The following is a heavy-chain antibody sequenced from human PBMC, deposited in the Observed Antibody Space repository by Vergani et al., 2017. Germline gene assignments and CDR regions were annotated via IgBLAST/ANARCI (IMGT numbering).Heavy chain of an antibody. CDR2: ISGYKGYT. V-gene: IGHV1-18*04. Sequence: QVQLVQSGGEVKQPGAAVKVSCKASGYTFSSYGISWVRQAPGQGLEWMVWISGYKGYTNSAQKFQGSVTMTTDTTTSTAYMELRSLRSDDTAVYYCSRDDGGSGFDPSDCFDIWGQGTMVTVSS. CDR1: GYTFSSYG. CDR3: SRDDGGSGFDPSDCFDI. D-gene: IGHD6-19*01. J-gene: IGHJ3*02.